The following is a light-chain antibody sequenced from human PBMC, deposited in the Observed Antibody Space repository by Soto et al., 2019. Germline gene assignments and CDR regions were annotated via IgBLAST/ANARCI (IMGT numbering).Light chain of an antibody. V-gene: IGLV2-18*02. Sequence: QSALTQAHSGSGSPGQSAAISCTGTSSDVGSYNRVSWYQQPPGTAPKVMIYEVSNRPSGVPDRFSGSKSGNTASLTISGLQAEDEADYYCSSYTSSSTYVFGTGTKVTVL. J-gene: IGLJ1*01. CDR3: SSYTSSSTYV. CDR1: SSDVGSYNR. CDR2: EVS.